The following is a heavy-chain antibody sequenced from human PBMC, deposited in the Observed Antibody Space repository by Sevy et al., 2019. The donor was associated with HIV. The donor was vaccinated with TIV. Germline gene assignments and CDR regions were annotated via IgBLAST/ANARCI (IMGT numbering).Heavy chain of an antibody. CDR3: AKDRDFWRAACYFDY. CDR2: ISGSGGNST. V-gene: IGHV3-23*01. CDR1: GFTFSTYA. D-gene: IGHD3-3*01. Sequence: GGSLRLSCAVSGFTFSTYAMSWVRQAPGKGLEWVSAISGSGGNSTYYADSVKGRFTISRDNSKNTLYLQMNSLRAEDTDVYYCAKDRDFWRAACYFDYWGQGTLVTVSS. J-gene: IGHJ4*02.